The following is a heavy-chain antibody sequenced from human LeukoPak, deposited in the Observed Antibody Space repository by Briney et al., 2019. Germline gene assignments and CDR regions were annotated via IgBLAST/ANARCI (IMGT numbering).Heavy chain of an antibody. D-gene: IGHD6-13*01. V-gene: IGHV4-39*01. CDR3: AKALSSALYSSSWYPFDY. J-gene: IGHJ4*02. CDR2: IYYSGST. Sequence: SETLSLTCTVSGGSISSSSDYWGWIRQPPGKGLEWIGSIYYSGSTYSNPSLKSRVTISVDTSKNQFSLKLSSVTAADTAVYYCAKALSSALYSSSWYPFDYWGQGTLVTVSS. CDR1: GGSISSSSDY.